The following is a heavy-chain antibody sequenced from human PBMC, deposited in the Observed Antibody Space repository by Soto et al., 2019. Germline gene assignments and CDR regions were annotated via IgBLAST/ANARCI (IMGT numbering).Heavy chain of an antibody. Sequence: SVKVSCKASGGTFSSYTISWVRQAPGQGLEWMGRIVPILGIANYAQKFQGRVTITADKSTSTAYMELSSLRSEDTAVYYCATSRYSGYDDFDDWGQGTLVTVSS. CDR3: ATSRYSGYDDFDD. CDR2: IVPILGIA. V-gene: IGHV1-69*02. CDR1: GGTFSSYT. D-gene: IGHD5-12*01. J-gene: IGHJ4*02.